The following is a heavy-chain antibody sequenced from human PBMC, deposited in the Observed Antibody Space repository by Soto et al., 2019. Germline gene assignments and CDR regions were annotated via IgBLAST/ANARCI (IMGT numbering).Heavy chain of an antibody. CDR1: GFTFGIYA. CDR2: ISGSGGSI. J-gene: IGHJ4*02. D-gene: IGHD6-13*01. CDR3: ARVAPEYSSTPRRFDF. Sequence: GGSLRLSCAASGFTFGIYAMSWVRQAPGKGLEWVSSISGSGGSIYYAHSVKGRFTISRDKTKNTLDLQMNSLRAEDTAVYHCARVAPEYSSTPRRFDFWVQGPLVTVSA. V-gene: IGHV3-23*01.